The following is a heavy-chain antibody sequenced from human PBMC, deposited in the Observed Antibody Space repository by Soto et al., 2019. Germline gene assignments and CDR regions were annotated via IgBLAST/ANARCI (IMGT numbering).Heavy chain of an antibody. D-gene: IGHD2-2*02. CDR3: ARTCSSTSCHNYYYYGLDV. J-gene: IGHJ6*02. CDR1: GYTFTGYY. CDR2: INPNSGGT. Sequence: ASVKVSCKASGYTFTGYYMHWVRQAPGQGLEWMGWINPNSGGTNYAQKFQGRVTMTRDTSISTAYMELSRLRSDDTAAYYCARTCSSTSCHNYYYYGLDVWGQGTTVTVSS. V-gene: IGHV1-2*02.